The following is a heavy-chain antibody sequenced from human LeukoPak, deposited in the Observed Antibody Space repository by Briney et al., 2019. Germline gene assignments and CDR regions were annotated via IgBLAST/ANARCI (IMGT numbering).Heavy chain of an antibody. CDR2: ISHSGNS. V-gene: IGHV4-59*01. CDR3: ARVRVVTQDFDY. D-gene: IGHD4-23*01. CDR1: GGSTSDYY. Sequence: SSGTLSLTCTVSGGSTSDYYWSWIRQPPGKGLEWIGFISHSGNSNYNPSLKSRVTISMDTSKSQFSLRLNSVIAADTAVYFCARVRVVTQDFDYWGQGTLVTVSP. J-gene: IGHJ4*02.